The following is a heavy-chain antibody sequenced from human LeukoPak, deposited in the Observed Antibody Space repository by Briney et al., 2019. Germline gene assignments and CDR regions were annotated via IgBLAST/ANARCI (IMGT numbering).Heavy chain of an antibody. CDR1: GGSITSTNW. J-gene: IGHJ4*02. CDR3: SRENGAFSPFGY. Sequence: NPSETLSLTCGVSGGSITSTNWWSWVRQPPGQGLEWIGEVSLSGLTNYNPSLSSRIIMALDTSNNHLSLHLTSVTAADTAVYYCSRENGAFSPFGYWGQGYLVTVLS. V-gene: IGHV4-4*02. D-gene: IGHD2-8*01. CDR2: VSLSGLT.